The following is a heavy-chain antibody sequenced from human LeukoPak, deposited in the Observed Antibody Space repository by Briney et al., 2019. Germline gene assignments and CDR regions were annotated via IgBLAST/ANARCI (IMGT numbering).Heavy chain of an antibody. V-gene: IGHV3-21*01. CDR1: GFTFSTDN. D-gene: IGHD2-15*01. J-gene: IGHJ4*02. CDR3: AREGRSTSVWCSGGRRYDFDY. CDR2: ISNTKNEM. Sequence: PGGSLRLSCAASGFTFSTDNMNWVRQRPGKGVEWGSSISNTKNEMYYADSVKGRFTICRNNAKNSLYLQMKSLRAEDTAVYYCAREGRSTSVWCSGGRRYDFDYWGQGALVTVSS.